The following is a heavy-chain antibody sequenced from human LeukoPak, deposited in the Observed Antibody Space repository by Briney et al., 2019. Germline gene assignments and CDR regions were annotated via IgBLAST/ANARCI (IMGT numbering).Heavy chain of an antibody. V-gene: IGHV3-7*04. CDR1: GFTFGSYW. CDR3: ARGYSLFDY. D-gene: IGHD5-18*01. J-gene: IGHJ4*02. Sequence: GGSLRLSCAASGFTFGSYWMSWVRQAPGKGLEWVANIKQDGSEKYYVDSVKGRFTISRDNAKNSLYLQVNSLRAEDTAVYYCARGYSLFDYWGQGTLVTVSS. CDR2: IKQDGSEK.